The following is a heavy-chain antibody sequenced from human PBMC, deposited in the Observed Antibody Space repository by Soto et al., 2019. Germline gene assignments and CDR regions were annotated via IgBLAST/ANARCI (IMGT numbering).Heavy chain of an antibody. D-gene: IGHD3-16*01. J-gene: IGHJ4*02. V-gene: IGHV4-59*01. Sequence: QVQLQESGPGLVKPSETLSLTCTVSGGSISTFYWSWIRQPPGKGLEWIAYVYYSGSTNYNPSLRGRVSVSVDTSKNHFSLKLSSVTAADTAVYYCARDGGSGHFDYWGLGTLVTVSS. CDR2: VYYSGST. CDR1: GGSISTFY. CDR3: ARDGGSGHFDY.